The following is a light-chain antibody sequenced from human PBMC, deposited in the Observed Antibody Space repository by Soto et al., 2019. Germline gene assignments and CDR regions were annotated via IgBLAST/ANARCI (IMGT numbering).Light chain of an antibody. Sequence: QSVLTQPPSVSGAPGQRVTISCTGSXSXXXAGYDVHWYQQLPGTAPKLLIYGNSNRPSGVPDRFSGSKSGTSASLAITGLQAEDEADYYCQSYDSSLSGEGVFGTGTKVTVL. J-gene: IGLJ1*01. CDR1: XSXXXAGYD. V-gene: IGLV1-40*01. CDR2: GNS. CDR3: QSYDSSLSGEGV.